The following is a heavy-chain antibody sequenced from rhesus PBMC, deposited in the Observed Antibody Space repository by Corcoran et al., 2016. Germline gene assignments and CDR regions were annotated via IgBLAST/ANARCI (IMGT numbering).Heavy chain of an antibody. CDR1: GGSISDSYR. J-gene: IGHJ4*01. Sequence: QVQLQESGPGVAKPSETLSLTCAVSGGSISDSYRWSWIRQPPGKGLEWIGYIYGSSTITNYNPPHKGGGTITNDTSKMQFSLELSSVTAADTAVYYCARACTGSGCYSYVGFDYWGQGVLVTVSS. CDR3: ARACTGSGCYSYVGFDY. D-gene: IGHD2-21*01. CDR2: IYGSSTIT. V-gene: IGHV4S10*01.